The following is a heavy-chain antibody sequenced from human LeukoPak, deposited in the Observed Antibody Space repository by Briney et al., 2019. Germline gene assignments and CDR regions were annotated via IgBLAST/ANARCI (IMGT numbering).Heavy chain of an antibody. J-gene: IGHJ3*02. D-gene: IGHD3-9*01. CDR3: ARAASILTGYYKPYDAFDI. Sequence: ASVKVSCKASGYTFTSYAMHWVRQAPGQRLEWMGWINAGNGNTKYSQKFQGRVTITRDTSASTAYMELSSLRSEDTAVYYCARAASILTGYYKPYDAFDIWGQGTMVTVSS. V-gene: IGHV1-3*01. CDR2: INAGNGNT. CDR1: GYTFTSYA.